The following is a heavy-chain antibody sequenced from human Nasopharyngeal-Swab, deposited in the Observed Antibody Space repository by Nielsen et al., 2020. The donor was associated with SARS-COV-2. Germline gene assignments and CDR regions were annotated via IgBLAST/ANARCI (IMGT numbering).Heavy chain of an antibody. V-gene: IGHV4-59*01. CDR3: ARGRVEVGY. CDR1: GGSISSYY. J-gene: IGHJ4*02. D-gene: IGHD1-1*01. CDR2: IYYGGST. Sequence: SETLSLTCTVSGGSISSYYWSWIRQPPGKGLEWIGYIYYGGSTNYNPSLKCRVTISVDTSKNQFSLKLSSVTAADTAVYYCARGRVEVGYWGQGTLVTVSS.